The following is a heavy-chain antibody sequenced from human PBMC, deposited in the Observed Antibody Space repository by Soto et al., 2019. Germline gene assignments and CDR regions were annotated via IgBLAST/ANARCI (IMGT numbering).Heavy chain of an antibody. J-gene: IGHJ6*02. CDR2: IYYSGST. D-gene: IGHD4-17*01. CDR3: ARDFRYGDYYGMDV. Sequence: SETLSLTCTVSGGSISSGGYYWSWIRQHPGKGLEWIGYIYYSGSTYYNPSLKSRVTISVDTSKNQFSLKLSSVTAADTAVYYCARDFRYGDYYGMDVWGQGTTVTVSS. CDR1: GGSISSGGYY. V-gene: IGHV4-31*03.